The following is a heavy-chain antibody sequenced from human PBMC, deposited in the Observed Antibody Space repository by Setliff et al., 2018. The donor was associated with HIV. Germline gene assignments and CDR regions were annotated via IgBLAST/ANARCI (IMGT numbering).Heavy chain of an antibody. D-gene: IGHD5-12*01. J-gene: IGHJ4*02. V-gene: IGHV1-18*01. Sequence: ASVKVSCKASGYTFSDYGISWVRQAPGQGLEWMGWISAHNGRINYAQKFQGRVTMTTDRSTSTAYMELRSLRFDDTAVYYCARDVGRDGYCFDHWGQGTLVTVSS. CDR1: GYTFSDYG. CDR3: ARDVGRDGYCFDH. CDR2: ISAHNGRI.